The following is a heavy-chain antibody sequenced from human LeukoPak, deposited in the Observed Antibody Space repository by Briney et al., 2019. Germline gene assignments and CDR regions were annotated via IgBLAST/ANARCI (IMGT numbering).Heavy chain of an antibody. CDR2: ISTTGGST. CDR3: ARPYYDSSGYYYWGNAFDI. Sequence: GGSLRLSCSASGFTFSNYAMHWVRQSPGKGPEYVSAISTTGGSTYYADSVKGRFTISRDNSKNTLYLQMSSLTAEDTAVYYCARPYYDSSGYYYWGNAFDIWGQGTMVTVSS. V-gene: IGHV3-64D*06. CDR1: GFTFSNYA. D-gene: IGHD3-22*01. J-gene: IGHJ3*02.